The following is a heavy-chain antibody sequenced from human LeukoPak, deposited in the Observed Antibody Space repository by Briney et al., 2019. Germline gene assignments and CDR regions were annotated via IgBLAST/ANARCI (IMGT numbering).Heavy chain of an antibody. CDR1: GYTFTGYY. CDR3: ARRAISGSYYLYYFDY. J-gene: IGHJ4*02. D-gene: IGHD3-10*01. V-gene: IGHV1-2*06. Sequence: ASVNVSCKASGYTFTGYYMHWVRQAPGQGLEWMGRINPNSGGTNYAQKFQGRVTMTRDTSISTAYMELSRLRSDDTAVYYCARRAISGSYYLYYFDYWGQGTLVTVSS. CDR2: INPNSGGT.